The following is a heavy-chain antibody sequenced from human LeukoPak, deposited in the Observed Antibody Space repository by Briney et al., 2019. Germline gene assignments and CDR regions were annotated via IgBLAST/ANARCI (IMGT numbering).Heavy chain of an antibody. CDR3: ARDLAGSAFFDY. J-gene: IGHJ4*02. V-gene: IGHV4-31*03. D-gene: IGHD3-9*01. CDR2: IYYSGST. CDR1: GGSISSGGYY. Sequence: SETLSLTCTVSGGSISSGGYYWSWIRQHPGKGLEWIGYIYYSGSTYYNPSLKSRVTISVDTSKNQFSLKLSSVTAADTAVYYCARDLAGSAFFDYWAREPWSPSPQ.